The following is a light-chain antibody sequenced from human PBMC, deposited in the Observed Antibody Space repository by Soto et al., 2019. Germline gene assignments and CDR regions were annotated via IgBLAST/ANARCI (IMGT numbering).Light chain of an antibody. J-gene: IGLJ2*01. CDR3: SSYTSSSLVV. CDR1: SSDVGGYNS. Sequence: QSALTQPASVSGSPGQSITISCTGTSSDVGGYNSVSWYQHHPGKVPKLMIYEVSYRPSGVSHRFSGSKSGNTASLTISGLQAEDEADYYCSSYTSSSLVVFGGGTKVTVL. V-gene: IGLV2-14*01. CDR2: EVS.